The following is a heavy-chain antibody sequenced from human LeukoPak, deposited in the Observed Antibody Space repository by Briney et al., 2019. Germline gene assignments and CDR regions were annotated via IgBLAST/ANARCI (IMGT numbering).Heavy chain of an antibody. V-gene: IGHV4-4*07. Sequence: SETLSLTCTVSGGSISSYYWTWFRQPAGKGLEWIGRIYTSGSTSYNPSLKSRVTMSVDTSKNQFSLKLTSVTAADTAVYYCAREALAAPYPDYWGRGTLVTVSS. CDR2: IYTSGST. D-gene: IGHD6-13*01. CDR1: GGSISSYY. CDR3: AREALAAPYPDY. J-gene: IGHJ4*02.